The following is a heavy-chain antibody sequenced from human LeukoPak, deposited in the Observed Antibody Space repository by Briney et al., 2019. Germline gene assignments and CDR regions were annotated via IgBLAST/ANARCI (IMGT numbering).Heavy chain of an antibody. CDR2: INHSGST. CDR1: GGSFSGYY. D-gene: IGHD3-10*01. V-gene: IGHV4-34*01. Sequence: SETLSLTCAVYGGSFSGYYWSWIRQPPGKGLEWIGEINHSGSTNYNPSLKSRVTISVDTSKNQFSLKLSSVTAADTAVYYCARRAYYYGSGSYYPRDRPYYFDYWGQGTLVTVSS. CDR3: ARRAYYYGSGSYYPRDRPYYFDY. J-gene: IGHJ4*02.